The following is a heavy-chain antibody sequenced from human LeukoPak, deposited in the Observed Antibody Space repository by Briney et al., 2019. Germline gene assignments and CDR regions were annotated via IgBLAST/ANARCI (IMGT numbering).Heavy chain of an antibody. D-gene: IGHD1-14*01. J-gene: IGHJ6*03. CDR3: ARDRGNQRGYYYYYMDV. CDR1: GFTFSSYG. V-gene: IGHV3-23*01. CDR2: ISGSGGST. Sequence: GGTLRLSCAASGFTFSSYGMSWVRQAPGKGLEWVSAISGSGGSTYYADSVKGRFTISRDNSKNTLYLQMNSLRAEDTAVYYCARDRGNQRGYYYYYMDVWAKGPRSPSP.